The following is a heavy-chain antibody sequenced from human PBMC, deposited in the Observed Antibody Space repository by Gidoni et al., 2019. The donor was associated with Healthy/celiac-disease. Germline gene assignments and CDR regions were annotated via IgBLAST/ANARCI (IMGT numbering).Heavy chain of an antibody. J-gene: IGHJ4*02. CDR2: ISSSSSYI. D-gene: IGHD6-19*01. Sequence: EVQLVESGGGVVKPGGSLRLSCAASGFTFSSYSMNWVRQAPGKGLEWVSSISSSSSYIYYADSVKGRFTISRDNAKNSLYLQMNSLRAEDTAVYYCARDIQIAVAGSDYWGQGTLVTVSS. CDR3: ARDIQIAVAGSDY. V-gene: IGHV3-21*01. CDR1: GFTFSSYS.